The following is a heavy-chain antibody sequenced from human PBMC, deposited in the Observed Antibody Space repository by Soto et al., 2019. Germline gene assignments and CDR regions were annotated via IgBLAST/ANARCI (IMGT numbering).Heavy chain of an antibody. V-gene: IGHV3-30*04. CDR2: ISYDGSNT. Sequence: GGSLRLSCAASGFTFSSYALHWVRQAPGKGLEWVAVISYDGSNTYYADSVKGRFTISRDNSKNTLYLQMNSLRTEDSAVYYCARDSETNGYSYDYFDYWGQGTLVTVSS. D-gene: IGHD5-18*01. J-gene: IGHJ4*02. CDR3: ARDSETNGYSYDYFDY. CDR1: GFTFSSYA.